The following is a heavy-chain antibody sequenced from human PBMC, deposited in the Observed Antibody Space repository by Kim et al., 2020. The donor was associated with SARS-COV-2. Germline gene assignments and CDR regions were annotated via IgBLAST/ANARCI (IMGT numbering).Heavy chain of an antibody. Sequence: ASVKVSCKASGYTFTSYYMHWVRQAPGQGLEWMGIINPSGGSTSYAQKFQGRVTMTRDTSTSTVYMDLSSLRSEDTAVYYCARSYITMVRGVITLPDYWGQGTLVTVSS. CDR1: GYTFTSYY. CDR3: ARSYITMVRGVITLPDY. D-gene: IGHD3-10*01. CDR2: INPSGGST. V-gene: IGHV1-46*01. J-gene: IGHJ4*02.